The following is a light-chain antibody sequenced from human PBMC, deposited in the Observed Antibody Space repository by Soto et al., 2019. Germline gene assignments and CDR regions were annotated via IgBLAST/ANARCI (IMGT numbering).Light chain of an antibody. CDR3: QSYDSSLSGSV. V-gene: IGLV1-40*01. J-gene: IGLJ3*02. Sequence: SALTQPPSVSGAPGQRVTISCTGSSSNIGAGYDVHWYLQLPGTTPKLLIYVNSNRPSGVPDRFSGSNSGTSASLAITGLKVEDEDDYSCQSYDSSLSGSVFSGGTKVTVL. CDR1: SSNIGAGYD. CDR2: VNS.